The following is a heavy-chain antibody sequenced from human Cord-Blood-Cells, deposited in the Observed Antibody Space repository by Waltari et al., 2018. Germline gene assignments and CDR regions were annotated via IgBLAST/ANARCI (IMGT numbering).Heavy chain of an antibody. D-gene: IGHD2-15*01. V-gene: IGHV4-34*01. CDR2: INHSGST. Sequence: QVQLQQWGAGLLKPSETLSLTCAVYGGSFSGYYWSGIRQPPGKGLEWIGEINHSGSTNYNPSLKSRVTISVDTSKNQFSLKLSSVTAADTAVYYCARALHCSGGSCYSMDYWGQGTLVTVSS. CDR3: ARALHCSGGSCYSMDY. J-gene: IGHJ4*02. CDR1: GGSFSGYY.